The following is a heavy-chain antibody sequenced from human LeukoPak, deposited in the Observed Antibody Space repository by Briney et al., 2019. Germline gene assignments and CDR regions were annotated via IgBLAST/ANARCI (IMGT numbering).Heavy chain of an antibody. CDR2: ISFDGSYE. CDR1: GFTLSSYG. V-gene: IGHV3-30*18. Sequence: GMSLRLSCAASGFTLSSYGMHWVRQAPGKGLEGVAVISFDGSYENYGDSVKGRFTASRDNAENMVYLQMNSLSAEDTSVYYCAKDPGAYYFDYWGQGTLVTVSS. J-gene: IGHJ4*02. CDR3: AKDPGAYYFDY.